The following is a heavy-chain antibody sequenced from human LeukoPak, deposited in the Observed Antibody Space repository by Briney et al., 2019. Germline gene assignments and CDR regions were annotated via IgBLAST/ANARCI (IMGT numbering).Heavy chain of an antibody. V-gene: IGHV4-39*07. CDR1: GGSISSSSYY. D-gene: IGHD1-14*01. J-gene: IGHJ6*03. CDR2: IYYSGST. CDR3: ARVYRYYYYYYYMDV. Sequence: SETLSLTCTVSGGSISSSSYYWGWIRQPPGKGLEWIGSIYYSGSTYYNPSLKSRVTISVDTSKNQFSLKLSSVTAADTAVYYCARVYRYYYYYYYMDVWGKGTTVTVSS.